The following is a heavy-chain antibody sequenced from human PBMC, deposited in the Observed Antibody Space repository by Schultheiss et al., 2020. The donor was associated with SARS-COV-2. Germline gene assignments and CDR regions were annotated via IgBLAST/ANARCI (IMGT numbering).Heavy chain of an antibody. Sequence: GSLRLSCAASGFTFTSYAVSWVRQPPGKGLEWIGEINHSGSTNYNPSLKSRVTISVDTSKNQFSLKLSSVTAADTAVYYCARGSIVVVPAVYYYYYYMDVWGKGTTVTVSS. CDR3: ARGSIVVVPAVYYYYYYMDV. V-gene: IGHV4-34*01. J-gene: IGHJ6*03. D-gene: IGHD2-2*01. CDR1: GFTFTSYA. CDR2: INHSGST.